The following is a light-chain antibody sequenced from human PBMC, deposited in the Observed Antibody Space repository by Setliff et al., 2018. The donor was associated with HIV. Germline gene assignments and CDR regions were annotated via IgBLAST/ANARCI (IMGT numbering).Light chain of an antibody. J-gene: IGLJ2*01. V-gene: IGLV2-14*03. CDR2: DVT. CDR3: SSYTTSSTRL. Sequence: QSALTQPASVSGSPGQSITISCTGTSSDVGKYNYVSWYQQRPGEAPKLIIYDVTNRPSGVSNRLSGSKSGNTASLTISGLQAEDEADYYCSSYTTSSTRLFGGGTKVTV. CDR1: SSDVGKYNY.